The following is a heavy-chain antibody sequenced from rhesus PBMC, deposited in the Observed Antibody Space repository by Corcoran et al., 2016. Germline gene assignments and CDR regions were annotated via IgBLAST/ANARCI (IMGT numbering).Heavy chain of an antibody. D-gene: IGHD6-25*01. CDR1: GGSISDSYR. CDR2: IYGISTST. J-gene: IGHJ4*01. CDR3: ARDLSYTAAWGY. Sequence: QVQLQESGPGVVKPSETLSLTCAVSGGSISDSYRWSWIRQPPGKGLEWIGYIYGISTSTNYNPSLKSRVTISKDTSKNQFSLKLGSVTAADTAVYYCARDLSYTAAWGYWGQGVLVTVSS. V-gene: IGHV4S10*01.